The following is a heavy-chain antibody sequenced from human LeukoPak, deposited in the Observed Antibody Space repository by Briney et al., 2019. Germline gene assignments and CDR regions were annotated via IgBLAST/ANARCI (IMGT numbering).Heavy chain of an antibody. CDR2: INPNSGGT. CDR1: GYTFTGYY. J-gene: IGHJ5*02. Sequence: ASVKASCKASGYTFTGYYMHWVRQAPGQGLEWMGWINPNSGGTNYAQKFQGRVTMTRDTSISTAYMELSRLRSDDTAVYYCARGLGPPYSYVQGWWFDPWGQGTLVTVSS. V-gene: IGHV1-2*02. D-gene: IGHD5-18*01. CDR3: ARGLGPPYSYVQGWWFDP.